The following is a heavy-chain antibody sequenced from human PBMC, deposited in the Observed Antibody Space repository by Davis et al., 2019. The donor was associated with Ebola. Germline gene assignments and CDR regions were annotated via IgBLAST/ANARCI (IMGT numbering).Heavy chain of an antibody. D-gene: IGHD6-13*01. CDR3: ARGRRSSSWKGSPYYYGMDV. CDR1: GGSISSGGYY. Sequence: PSETLSLTCTVSGGSISSGGYYWSWIRQHPGKGLEWIGYIYYSGSTYYNPSLKSRVTISVDTSKNQFSLKLSSVTAADTAVYYCARGRRSSSWKGSPYYYGMDVWGQGTTVTVSS. J-gene: IGHJ6*02. V-gene: IGHV4-31*03. CDR2: IYYSGST.